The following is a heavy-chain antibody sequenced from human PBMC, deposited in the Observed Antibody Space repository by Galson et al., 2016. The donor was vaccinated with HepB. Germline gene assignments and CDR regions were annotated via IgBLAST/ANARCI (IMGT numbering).Heavy chain of an antibody. D-gene: IGHD1-7*01. CDR3: AAGYNWDF. CDR1: GGSISGYY. CDR2: IYYSGST. J-gene: IGHJ1*01. V-gene: IGHV4-59*13. Sequence: SETLSLTCTVSGGSISGYYCAWIRQPPGKGLEWIGYIYYSGSTHYNPSLKSRFTISADTSKNQFSLNLSSVTAAEPAVYYCAAGYNWDFWGPGTLVSVS.